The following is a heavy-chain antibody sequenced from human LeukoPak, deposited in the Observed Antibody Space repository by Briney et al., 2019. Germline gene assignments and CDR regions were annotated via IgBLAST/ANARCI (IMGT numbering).Heavy chain of an antibody. V-gene: IGHV1-2*02. Sequence: ASVKVSCKASGYTLTDYYMHWVRQAPGQGLEWMGWISPNSGGTNYAQKFQGRVTMTRDTSISTAYMELSRLRSDDTAVFYCAREEVIAAAGPTLDYWGQGALVTVSS. CDR1: GYTLTDYY. CDR3: AREEVIAAAGPTLDY. J-gene: IGHJ4*02. D-gene: IGHD6-13*01. CDR2: ISPNSGGT.